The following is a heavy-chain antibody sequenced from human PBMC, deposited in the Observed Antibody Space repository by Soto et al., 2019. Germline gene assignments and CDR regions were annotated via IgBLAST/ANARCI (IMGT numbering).Heavy chain of an antibody. V-gene: IGHV1-18*01. Sequence: QVHLVQSGAEVKKPGASVKVSCQGSGYAFTTYGITWVRQAPGQGLEWMGWISAHNGNTNYAQKLQGRVTVTRDTSTVSVYMGLRSLGDADTAECYCGIGRYGDYWGQGALVTVSS. D-gene: IGHD1-1*01. CDR2: ISAHNGNT. CDR3: GIGRYGDY. J-gene: IGHJ4*02. CDR1: GYAFTTYG.